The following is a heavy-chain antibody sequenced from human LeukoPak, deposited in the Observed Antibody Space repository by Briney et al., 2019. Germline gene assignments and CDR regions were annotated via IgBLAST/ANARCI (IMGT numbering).Heavy chain of an antibody. V-gene: IGHV3-33*01. CDR3: ARGAKGYYYYYMDV. CDR2: IWYDGSNK. D-gene: IGHD3-16*01. CDR1: GSTFSSYG. Sequence: PGGSLRLSCAASGSTFSSYGMHWVRQAPGKGLEWVAVIWYDGSNKQYADSVKGRFTISRDNSKNTLYLQMNNLRAEDTAVYYCARGAKGYYYYYMDVWGKGTTVTVSS. J-gene: IGHJ6*03.